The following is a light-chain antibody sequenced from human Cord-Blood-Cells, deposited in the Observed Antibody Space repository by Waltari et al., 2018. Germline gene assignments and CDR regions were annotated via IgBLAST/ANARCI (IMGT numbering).Light chain of an antibody. V-gene: IGLV2-14*01. CDR1: SSDVGCYNY. Sequence: QSALTQPASVSGSPGHSSTLSCTGTSSDVGCYNYVSWYQQHPGKAPKLMIYDVSKRPSGVSNRFSGSKSGNTASLTISGLQAEDEADYYCSSYTSSSTWVFGGGTKLTVL. CDR2: DVS. J-gene: IGLJ3*02. CDR3: SSYTSSSTWV.